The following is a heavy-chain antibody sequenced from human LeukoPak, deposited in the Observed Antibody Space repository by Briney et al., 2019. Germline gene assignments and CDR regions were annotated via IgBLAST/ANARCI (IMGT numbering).Heavy chain of an antibody. J-gene: IGHJ4*02. D-gene: IGHD5-12*01. V-gene: IGHV1-2*02. CDR2: INPNSGGT. Sequence: ASVKVSCKASGYTFTGYYMHWVRQAPGQGLEWTGWINPNSGGTNYAQKFQGRVTMTRDTSISTAYMELSRLRSDDTAVYYCARDGGWYSGYDGPFDYWGQGTLVTVSS. CDR3: ARDGGWYSGYDGPFDY. CDR1: GYTFTGYY.